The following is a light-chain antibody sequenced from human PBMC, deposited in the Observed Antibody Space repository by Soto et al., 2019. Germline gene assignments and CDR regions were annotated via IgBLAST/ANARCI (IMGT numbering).Light chain of an antibody. CDR2: GNS. CDR3: QSYDSSLSVNYV. CDR1: SSNIGAGYD. J-gene: IGLJ1*01. Sequence: QAVLTLARSVSGARGQRFNMSCTGSSSNIGAGYDVHWYQQLPGTASKLLIYGNSNRPSGVPDRFSGSKSGTSASLAITGLQAEYEADYYCQSYDSSLSVNYVFGTGTKVTV. V-gene: IGLV1-40*01.